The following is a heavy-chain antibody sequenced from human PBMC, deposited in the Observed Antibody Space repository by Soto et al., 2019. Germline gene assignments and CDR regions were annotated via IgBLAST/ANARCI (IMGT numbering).Heavy chain of an antibody. V-gene: IGHV1-46*01. CDR2: VNPSGGST. J-gene: IGHJ1*01. Sequence: QVQLVQSGAEVKKPGASVKVSCKASGYIFTAYSMHWVRQAPGQGLEWMGVVNPSGGSTNYAQRFQGSITMTRDTSTSTVYMDLKFLTSEDTAVYYCAREENCSDGVCYSEYFQRLGQGTLVTVSS. CDR1: GYIFTAYS. CDR3: AREENCSDGVCYSEYFQR. D-gene: IGHD2-15*01.